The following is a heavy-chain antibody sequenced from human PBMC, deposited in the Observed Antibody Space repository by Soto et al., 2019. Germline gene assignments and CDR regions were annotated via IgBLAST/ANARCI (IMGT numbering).Heavy chain of an antibody. CDR1: GGSISSGGYS. Sequence: QLQLQESGSGLVRPSQTLSLTCAVSGGSISSGGYSWNWIRQPPGKGLEWIGYIDHSGSTLYNPSLKSRVTISVDKSKYQFSLKLTSVTAADTAVYYCARDQLEGNWFDPWGQGTLVTVSS. J-gene: IGHJ5*02. CDR3: ARDQLEGNWFDP. CDR2: IDHSGST. D-gene: IGHD1-1*01. V-gene: IGHV4-30-2*01.